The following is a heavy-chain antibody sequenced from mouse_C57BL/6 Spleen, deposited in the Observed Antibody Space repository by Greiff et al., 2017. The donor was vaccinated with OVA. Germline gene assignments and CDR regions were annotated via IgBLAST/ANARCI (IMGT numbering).Heavy chain of an antibody. Sequence: QVQLQQPGAELVRPGTSVKLSCKASGYTFTSYWMHWVKQRPGQGLEWIGVIDPSDSYTNYNQKFKGKATLTVDTSSSTAYMQLSSLTSEDSAVYSCSLLYGREGYYFDYWGQGTTLTVSS. CDR2: IDPSDSYT. CDR3: SLLYGREGYYFDY. CDR1: GYTFTSYW. V-gene: IGHV1-59*01. D-gene: IGHD1-1*01. J-gene: IGHJ2*01.